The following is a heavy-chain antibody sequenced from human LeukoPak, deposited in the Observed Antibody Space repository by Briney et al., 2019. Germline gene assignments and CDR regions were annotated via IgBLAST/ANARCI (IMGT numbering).Heavy chain of an antibody. V-gene: IGHV3-23*01. J-gene: IGHJ3*02. CDR3: AKEPRNTMIENDDAFDI. D-gene: IGHD3-22*01. CDR2: ISGSGGST. CDR1: GFTFSSYA. Sequence: QPGGSLRLSCAASGFTFSSYAMSWVRQAPGKGLEWVSAISGSGGSTYYADSVKGRFTISRDNSKNTLYLQMNSLRAEDTAVYYCAKEPRNTMIENDDAFDIWGQGTMVTVSS.